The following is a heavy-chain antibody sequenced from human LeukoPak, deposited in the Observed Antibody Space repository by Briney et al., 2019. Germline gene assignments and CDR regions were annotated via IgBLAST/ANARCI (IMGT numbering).Heavy chain of an antibody. Sequence: PSETLSLTCTVSGGSISSSSYYWGWIRQPPGKGLEWIGSIYYSGSTYYNPSPKSRVTISVDTSKNQFSLKLSSVTAADTAVYYCATIFGVVNLTDYWGQGTLVTVSS. CDR3: ATIFGVVNLTDY. CDR2: IYYSGST. D-gene: IGHD3-3*01. V-gene: IGHV4-39*01. CDR1: GGSISSSSYY. J-gene: IGHJ4*02.